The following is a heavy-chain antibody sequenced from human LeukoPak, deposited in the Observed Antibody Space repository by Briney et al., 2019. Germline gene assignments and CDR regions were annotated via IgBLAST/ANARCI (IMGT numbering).Heavy chain of an antibody. CDR1: GYSISSYS. CDR2: VYYSGTT. Sequence: KPSETLSLTRTVSVSGYSISSYSWSWVRQPPGRGLEWIGYVYYSGTTTYNPSLKSRVTISLDTSKNQFSLKLSSVTAADTAVYYCARDFRGNYGSRGMDVWGQGTTVTVSS. J-gene: IGHJ6*02. CDR3: ARDFRGNYGSRGMDV. D-gene: IGHD5-24*01. V-gene: IGHV4-59*01.